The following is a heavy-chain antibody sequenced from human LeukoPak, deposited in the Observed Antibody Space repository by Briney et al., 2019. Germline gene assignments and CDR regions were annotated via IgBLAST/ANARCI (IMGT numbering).Heavy chain of an antibody. D-gene: IGHD4-17*01. Sequence: GGSLRLSCVVSEFPFSKFCMSWFRQAPGKGLEWISYICSDSRIIHYADSVKGRFTISRDNGKNSLYLQMNSLRAEDTAVYYCARDFRNTGFDYWGRGTLVTVSS. V-gene: IGHV3-11*01. CDR3: ARDFRNTGFDY. CDR2: ICSDSRII. J-gene: IGHJ4*02. CDR1: EFPFSKFC.